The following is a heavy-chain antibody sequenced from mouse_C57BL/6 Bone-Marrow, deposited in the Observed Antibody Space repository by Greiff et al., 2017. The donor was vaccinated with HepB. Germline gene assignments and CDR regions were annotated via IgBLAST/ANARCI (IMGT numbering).Heavy chain of an antibody. D-gene: IGHD2-3*01. CDR2: ISDGGSYT. V-gene: IGHV5-4*03. CDR3: ARRGMVPPYFDY. Sequence: EVKVEESGGGLVKPGGSLKLSCAASGFTFSSYAMSWVRQTPEKRLEWVATISDGGSYTYYPDNVKGRFTISRDNAKNNLYLQMSHLKSEDTAMYYCARRGMVPPYFDYWGQGTTLTVSS. J-gene: IGHJ2*01. CDR1: GFTFSSYA.